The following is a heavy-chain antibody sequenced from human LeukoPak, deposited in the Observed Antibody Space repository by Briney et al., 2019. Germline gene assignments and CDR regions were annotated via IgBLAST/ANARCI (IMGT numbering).Heavy chain of an antibody. CDR2: INPNSGNT. CDR1: GYTFISHD. V-gene: IGHV1-8*03. Sequence: ASVKVSCKASGYTFISHDINWVRQAPGQGLEWMGWINPNSGNTGYAQKFQGRVTFTRNNSKSTAYMELSSLRSEDTAVYYCARAERFDSGQAWFDPWGQGTLVTVS. J-gene: IGHJ5*02. CDR3: ARAERFDSGQAWFDP. D-gene: IGHD5-12*01.